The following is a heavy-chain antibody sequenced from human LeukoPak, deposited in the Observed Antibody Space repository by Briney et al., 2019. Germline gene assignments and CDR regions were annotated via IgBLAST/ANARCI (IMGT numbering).Heavy chain of an antibody. J-gene: IGHJ4*02. CDR3: ARWGIAVAAPADY. Sequence: PGGSLRLSCAASTFTFSSYSMNWARHAQGKGLEWVSSISSSSSYIYYADSVKGRFTISRDNAKNSLYLQMNSLRAEDTAVYYCARWGIAVAAPADYWGQGTLVTVSS. CDR2: ISSSSSYI. D-gene: IGHD6-19*01. V-gene: IGHV3-21*01. CDR1: TFTFSSYS.